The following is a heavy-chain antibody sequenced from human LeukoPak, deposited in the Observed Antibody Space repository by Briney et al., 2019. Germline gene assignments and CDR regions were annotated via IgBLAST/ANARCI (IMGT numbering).Heavy chain of an antibody. CDR2: INPNSGGT. D-gene: IGHD3-10*01. J-gene: IGHJ6*02. Sequence: ASVKVSRKASGYTFTGYYMHWVRQAPGQGLEWMGWINPNSGGTNYAQKFQGWVTMTRDTSISTAYMELSRLRSDDTAVYYCARDGGSGSYYYYGMDVWGQGTTVTVSS. V-gene: IGHV1-2*04. CDR3: ARDGGSGSYYYYGMDV. CDR1: GYTFTGYY.